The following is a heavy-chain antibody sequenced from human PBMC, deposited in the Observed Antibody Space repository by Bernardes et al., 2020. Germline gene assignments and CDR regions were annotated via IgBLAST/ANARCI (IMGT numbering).Heavy chain of an antibody. Sequence: DSVQVSCKASGYTFPGYYMHWVRQAPGQGLEWMGWINPNSGGTNYAQKFQGRVTMTRDTSISTAYMELSRLRSDDTAVYYCARDRKYSSSSYYYYGMDVWGQGTTVTVSS. CDR2: INPNSGGT. V-gene: IGHV1-2*02. CDR1: GYTFPGYY. CDR3: ARDRKYSSSSYYYYGMDV. D-gene: IGHD6-6*01. J-gene: IGHJ6*02.